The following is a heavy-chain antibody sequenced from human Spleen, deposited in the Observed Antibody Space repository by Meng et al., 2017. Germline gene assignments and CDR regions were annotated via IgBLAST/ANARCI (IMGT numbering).Heavy chain of an antibody. D-gene: IGHD1-26*01. CDR2: IYYSGST. J-gene: IGHJ4*02. CDR3: ARLTGRYYFDY. CDR1: GGSVSSGSYY. V-gene: IGHV4-61*01. Sequence: QAWREESGPGLVRPSETLSLTCTVSGGSVSSGSYYWSWIRQPPGKGLEWIGYIYYSGSTNYNPSLKSRVTISVDTSKNQFSLKLSSVTAADTAVYYCARLTGRYYFDYWGQGTLVTVSS.